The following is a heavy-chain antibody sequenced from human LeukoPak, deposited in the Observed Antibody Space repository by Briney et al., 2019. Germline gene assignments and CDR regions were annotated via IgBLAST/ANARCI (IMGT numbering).Heavy chain of an antibody. Sequence: GGSLRLSCAPSGFTLSSYSMSWVRHAPGKGLEWDSAISGSGSSTYYADSVKGRFTISRDNSKNTLYLQMNSLRVEDTAVYYCAKGGPLPTALNYYFDYWGQGTLVTVSS. CDR1: GFTLSSYS. V-gene: IGHV3-23*01. CDR3: AKGGPLPTALNYYFDY. J-gene: IGHJ4*02. CDR2: ISGSGSST. D-gene: IGHD2-2*01.